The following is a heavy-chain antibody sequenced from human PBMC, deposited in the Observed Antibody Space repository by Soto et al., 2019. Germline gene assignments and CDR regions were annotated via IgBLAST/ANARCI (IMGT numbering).Heavy chain of an antibody. D-gene: IGHD2-15*01. Sequence: ASVKVSCKTSGYTLTAYDIYGVRQAPGQGLEWMGWITAYNGNTNYAQKLQGRVTMTTDTSTSTAYMELRSLRSDDTAVYYCAKGEGFLDYWGQGTLVTVSS. J-gene: IGHJ4*02. CDR2: ITAYNGNT. CDR3: AKGEGFLDY. V-gene: IGHV1-18*01. CDR1: GYTLTAYD.